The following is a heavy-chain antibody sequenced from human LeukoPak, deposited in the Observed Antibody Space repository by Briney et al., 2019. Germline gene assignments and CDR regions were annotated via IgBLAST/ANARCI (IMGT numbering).Heavy chain of an antibody. CDR2: ISAYNGNT. CDR1: GYTFTSYG. Sequence: GASVKVSGKASGYTFTSYGISWVRQAPGQGLEWMGWISAYNGNTNYAQKLQGRVTMTTDTSTSTAYMELRSLRSDDTAVYYCARVSGLLRFGELFDYWGQGTLVTVSS. D-gene: IGHD3-10*01. V-gene: IGHV1-18*01. CDR3: ARVSGLLRFGELFDY. J-gene: IGHJ4*02.